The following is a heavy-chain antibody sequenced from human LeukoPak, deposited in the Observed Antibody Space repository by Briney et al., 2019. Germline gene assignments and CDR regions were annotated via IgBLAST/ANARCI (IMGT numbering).Heavy chain of an antibody. V-gene: IGHV1-18*01. J-gene: IGHJ6*02. D-gene: IGHD3-9*01. CDR3: ALADWTLGYFAIRSLGMDV. Sequence: ASVKVSCKASGYTFTSYGISWVRQAPGQGLEWMGWISAYNGNTNYAQKLQGRVTMTTDTSTSIAYMELRSLRSDDTAVYYCALADWTLGYFAIRSLGMDVWGQGTTVTVSS. CDR2: ISAYNGNT. CDR1: GYTFTSYG.